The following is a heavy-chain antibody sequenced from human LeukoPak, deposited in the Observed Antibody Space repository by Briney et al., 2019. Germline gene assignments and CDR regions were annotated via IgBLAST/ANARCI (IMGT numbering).Heavy chain of an antibody. D-gene: IGHD2-15*01. CDR1: GFTFDDYA. CDR2: ISWNSGSI. V-gene: IGHV3-9*01. Sequence: PGRSLRLSCAASGFTFDDYAMHWVRQAPGKGLEWVSGISWNSGSIGYADSVKGRFTISRDNAKNSLYLQMNSLRAEDTALYRCAKEDGGSSRFDYWGQGTLVTVSS. J-gene: IGHJ4*02. CDR3: AKEDGGSSRFDY.